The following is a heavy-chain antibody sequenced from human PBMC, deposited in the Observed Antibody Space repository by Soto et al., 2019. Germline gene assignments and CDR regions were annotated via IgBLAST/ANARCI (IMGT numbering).Heavy chain of an antibody. D-gene: IGHD3-16*01. CDR1: GFSFSSNW. Sequence: EVQLVESGGGLVQPGGSLRLSCAGSGFSFSSNWMSWVRQAPGKGLEWVANIKQDGSEKYYVDSVKGRFTISRDNAKNSMDMKRKCLKAEDTAMYYWARDGGGFSGLLLEYDLDSWGQGTMVTVSS. CDR3: ARDGGGFSGLLLEYDLDS. V-gene: IGHV3-7*01. J-gene: IGHJ4*02. CDR2: IKQDGSEK.